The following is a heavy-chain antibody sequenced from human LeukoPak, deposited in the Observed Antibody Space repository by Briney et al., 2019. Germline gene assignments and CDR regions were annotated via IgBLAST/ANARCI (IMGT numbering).Heavy chain of an antibody. CDR2: ISGSATNT. Sequence: GGSLRLSCAASGFTFNAYAMSWVRQAPGKGLEWVSTISGSATNTYYADSVKGRFTISRDNSKNTLYMQMNSLRAEDTAVYYCAKRPTIFGVVLDYWGQGTLVTVSS. J-gene: IGHJ4*02. V-gene: IGHV3-23*01. CDR3: AKRPTIFGVVLDY. D-gene: IGHD3-3*01. CDR1: GFTFNAYA.